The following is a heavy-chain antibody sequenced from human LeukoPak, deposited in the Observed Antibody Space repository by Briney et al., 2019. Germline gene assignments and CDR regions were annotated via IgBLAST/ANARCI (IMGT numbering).Heavy chain of an antibody. D-gene: IGHD5-18*01. CDR3: ARQVDPVLVAEPYNFGMGG. CDR2: IKSDGSST. V-gene: IGHV3-74*01. CDR1: GFIFCSNW. Sequence: GGSLRLSCSGSGFIFCSNWMLWVRQAPGKGLVWVSLIKSDGSSTSYADSVKGRFTISRDNAKNTLYLQMNSLRAEDTAVYYCARQVDPVLVAEPYNFGMGGSGQGTTVTVSS. J-gene: IGHJ6*01.